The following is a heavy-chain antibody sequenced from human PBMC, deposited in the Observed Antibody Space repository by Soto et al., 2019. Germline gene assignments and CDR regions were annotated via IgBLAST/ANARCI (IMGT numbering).Heavy chain of an antibody. CDR1: GYTLTELS. CDR2: CDPEDGET. D-gene: IGHD2-2*01. CDR3: ATDPTVPASWSSHYYYGMDV. Sequence: QVQLVQSGAEVKKPGASVKVSCKVSGYTLTELSMHWVRQAPGKGLGWLGGCDPEDGETIYAQKFQGRVTMTEDTSTATAYMALSSLRSEDTAVYYCATDPTVPASWSSHYYYGMDVWGQGTTVTVSS. J-gene: IGHJ6*02. V-gene: IGHV1-24*01.